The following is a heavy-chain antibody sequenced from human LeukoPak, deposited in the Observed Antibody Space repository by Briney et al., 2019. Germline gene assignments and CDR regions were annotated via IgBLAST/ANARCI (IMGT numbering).Heavy chain of an antibody. CDR3: ARDLGSGSPGAFDI. Sequence: ASVKVSGKASGYTFSSYGISWVRQAPGQGLEWMGWISAYNGNSNYAQKLQGRVTMTTDTSTSTAYMELRSLRSDDTAVYYCARDLGSGSPGAFDIWGQGTMVTVSS. D-gene: IGHD3-10*01. CDR1: GYTFSSYG. CDR2: ISAYNGNS. J-gene: IGHJ3*02. V-gene: IGHV1-18*01.